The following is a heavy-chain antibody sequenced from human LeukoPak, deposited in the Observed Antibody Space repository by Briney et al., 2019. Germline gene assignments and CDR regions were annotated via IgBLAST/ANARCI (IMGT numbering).Heavy chain of an antibody. CDR3: ARIGPDYYYYYMDV. J-gene: IGHJ6*03. Sequence: SETLSLTCTVSGGSISSSSYYWGWIRQPPGKGLEWIGSIYYSGSSYYNPSLKSRVTISVDTSKNHFSLILSSVIAADTAVYYCARIGPDYYYYYMDVWGKGTTVTVSS. V-gene: IGHV4-39*07. CDR1: GGSISSSSYY. CDR2: IYYSGSS.